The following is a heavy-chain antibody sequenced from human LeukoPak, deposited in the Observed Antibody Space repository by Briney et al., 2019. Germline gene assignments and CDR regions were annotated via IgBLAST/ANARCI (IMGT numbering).Heavy chain of an antibody. D-gene: IGHD2-15*01. Sequence: PSETLSLTCAVYGGSFSGYYWSWIRQPPGKGLEWIGEINHSGSTNYNPSLKSRVTISVDTSKNQFSLKLSSVTAADTAVYYCARCCSGGSCYSHAEYFQHWGQGTLVTVSS. CDR2: INHSGST. J-gene: IGHJ1*01. CDR3: ARCCSGGSCYSHAEYFQH. CDR1: GGSFSGYY. V-gene: IGHV4-34*01.